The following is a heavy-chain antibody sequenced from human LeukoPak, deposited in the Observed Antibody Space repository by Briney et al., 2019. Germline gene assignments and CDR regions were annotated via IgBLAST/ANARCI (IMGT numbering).Heavy chain of an antibody. CDR1: GGSISSSSYY. J-gene: IGHJ4*02. V-gene: IGHV4-61*05. Sequence: SETLSLTCTVSGGSISSSSYYWGWIRQPPGKGLEWIGYIYYSGSTNYNPSLQSRVTISVDTSKNQFSLKLSSVTAADTAVYYCARVGGSSGWYGGFDYWGQGTLVTVSS. D-gene: IGHD6-19*01. CDR2: IYYSGST. CDR3: ARVGGSSGWYGGFDY.